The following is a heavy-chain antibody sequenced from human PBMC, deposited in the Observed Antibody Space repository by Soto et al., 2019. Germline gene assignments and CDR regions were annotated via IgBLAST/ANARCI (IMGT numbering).Heavy chain of an antibody. D-gene: IGHD2-2*01. CDR2: IYYSGST. Sequence: QVQLQESGPGLVKPSETLSLTCTVSGGSISSYYWSWIRQPPGKGLEWIGYIYYSGSTNYNPSLRGRVTLSVDTSKNQFSLKLSSVTAADTAVYYCASQKPLDCSSTSCYDPGRHAFDIWGQGTMVTVSS. V-gene: IGHV4-59*08. J-gene: IGHJ3*02. CDR1: GGSISSYY. CDR3: ASQKPLDCSSTSCYDPGRHAFDI.